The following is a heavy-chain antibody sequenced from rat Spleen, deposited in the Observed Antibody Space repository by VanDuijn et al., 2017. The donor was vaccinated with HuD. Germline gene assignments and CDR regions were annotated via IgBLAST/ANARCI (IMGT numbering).Heavy chain of an antibody. J-gene: IGHJ3*01. D-gene: IGHD1-10*01. Sequence: QVQLMESGPGLVQPSETLSLTCTVSGFSLTSYNVHWVRQPPGKGLEWMGVMWSGGSTDYNSALKSRLSISRDTSKNQVFLKMNSLQTDDTAIYFCTREGYNNWGAFAYWGQGTLVTVSS. V-gene: IGHV2-45*01. CDR2: MWSGGST. CDR1: GFSLTSYN. CDR3: TREGYNNWGAFAY.